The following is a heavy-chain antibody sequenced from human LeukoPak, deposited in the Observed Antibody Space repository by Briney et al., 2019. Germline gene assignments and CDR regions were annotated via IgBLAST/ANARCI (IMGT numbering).Heavy chain of an antibody. J-gene: IGHJ4*02. D-gene: IGHD2-15*01. V-gene: IGHV3-21*01. CDR1: GFTFSSYS. CDR3: ARDLNVDLSMFDY. Sequence: PGGSLRLSCAASGFTFSSYSMNWVRQAPGKGLEWVSSISSSSSYIYYADSVKGRFTISRDNAKNSLYLQMNSLRAEDTAVYYCARDLNVDLSMFDYWGQGTLVTVSS. CDR2: ISSSSSYI.